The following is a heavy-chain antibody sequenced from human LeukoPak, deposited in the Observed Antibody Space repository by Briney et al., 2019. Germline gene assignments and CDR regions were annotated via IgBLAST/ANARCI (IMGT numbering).Heavy chain of an antibody. CDR3: ARVRLSGEIAYYYYYGMDV. D-gene: IGHD3-10*02. V-gene: IGHV1-46*01. CDR1: GYAFIRYH. CDR2: LKLYDGSK. Sequence: ASVKVSCKASGYAFIRYHIHWVRQAPGQGLEWMGVLKLYDGSKSHAQKFQGRVTMTSDTSTSTANMELRSLRSDDTAVYYCARVRLSGEIAYYYYYGMDVWGQGTTVTVSS. J-gene: IGHJ6*02.